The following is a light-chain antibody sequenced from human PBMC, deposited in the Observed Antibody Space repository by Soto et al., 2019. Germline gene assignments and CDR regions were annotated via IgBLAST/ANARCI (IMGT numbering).Light chain of an antibody. J-gene: IGKJ1*01. CDR1: QSVSSW. CDR3: QHYNSYSEA. CDR2: DAS. Sequence: DIQMTQSPSTLSASVGYRFTITCRASQSVSSWLAWYQHKPGKAPRLLIYDASTLESGVPSRFSGSGSGTEFTLTISSLQPDDFATYYCQHYNSYSEAFGQGTKVDIK. V-gene: IGKV1-5*01.